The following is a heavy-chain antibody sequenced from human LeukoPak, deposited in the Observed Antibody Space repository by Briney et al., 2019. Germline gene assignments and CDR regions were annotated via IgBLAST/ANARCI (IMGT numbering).Heavy chain of an antibody. CDR1: EFAFRNYE. Sequence: PGGSLRLSCTASEFAFRNYEINWVRQAPGKGLEWVSYISPSGSTTYYSDSVKGRFTISRDNAKNSVYVQMNSLRAEDTAVYYCATDKYYDFWGQGTLVTVSS. V-gene: IGHV3-48*03. CDR3: ATDKYYDF. CDR2: ISPSGSTT. J-gene: IGHJ4*02. D-gene: IGHD3-3*01.